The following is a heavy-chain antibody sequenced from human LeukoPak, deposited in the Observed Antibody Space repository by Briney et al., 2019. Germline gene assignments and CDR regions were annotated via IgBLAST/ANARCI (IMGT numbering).Heavy chain of an antibody. Sequence: GGSLRLSCEASGLAFTNTWMTWVRRAPGKGLEWVGRIFRNIDTMETEYAISVKGRFTISRDDSKNTMYLQMNSLTTEDTAVYYCVAYIFGFGGDGWGQGTPVTVSS. D-gene: IGHD3-16*01. CDR2: IFRNIDTMET. CDR1: GLAFTNTW. V-gene: IGHV3-15*01. CDR3: VAYIFGFGGDG. J-gene: IGHJ4*02.